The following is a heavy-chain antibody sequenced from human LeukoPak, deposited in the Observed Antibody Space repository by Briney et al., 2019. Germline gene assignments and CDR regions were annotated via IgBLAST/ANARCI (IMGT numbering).Heavy chain of an antibody. V-gene: IGHV4-39*01. D-gene: IGHD4-17*01. CDR1: GGSISSSSYY. J-gene: IGHJ6*03. CDR3: ASLIRGSHGDYAYYYYYMDV. Sequence: SETLSLTCTVSGGSISSSSYYWGWIRQPPGKGLEWIGSIYYSGSTYYNPSLKSRVTISVDTSKNQFSLKLSPVTAADTAVYYCASLIRGSHGDYAYYYYYMDVWGKGTTVTVSS. CDR2: IYYSGST.